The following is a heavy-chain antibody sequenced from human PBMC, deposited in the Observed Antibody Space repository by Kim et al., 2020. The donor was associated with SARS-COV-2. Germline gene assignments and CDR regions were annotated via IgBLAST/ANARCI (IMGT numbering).Heavy chain of an antibody. V-gene: IGHV3-21*01. CDR1: GFTYRSYS. Sequence: SGFTYRSYSITWVRQAPGKGLEWVSSISSSSSYIYYADSVKGRFTISRDNAKNSLYLQMNSLRAEDTAVYYCARVDIVVVPAAIVGDAFDNW. CDR3: ARVDIVVVPAAIVGDAFDN. D-gene: IGHD2-2*02. J-gene: IGHJ3*02. CDR2: ISSSSSYI.